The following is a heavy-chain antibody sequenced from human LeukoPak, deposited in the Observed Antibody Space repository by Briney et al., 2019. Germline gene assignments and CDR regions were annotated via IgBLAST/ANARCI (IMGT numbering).Heavy chain of an antibody. Sequence: GGSLRLSSAASGFTFSSYSMNWVRQAPGKGLEWVSSISSSSSYIYYADSVKGRFTISRDNAKNSLYLQMNSLRAEDTAVYYCARVVVVAATPDYWGQGTLVTVSS. D-gene: IGHD2-15*01. CDR3: ARVVVVAATPDY. J-gene: IGHJ4*02. CDR2: ISSSSSYI. V-gene: IGHV3-21*01. CDR1: GFTFSSYS.